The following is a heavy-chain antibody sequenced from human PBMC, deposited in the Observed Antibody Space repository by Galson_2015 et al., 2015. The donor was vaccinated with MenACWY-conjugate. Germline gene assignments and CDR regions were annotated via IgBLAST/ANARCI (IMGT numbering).Heavy chain of an antibody. CDR3: AKSSDILTGYYIERRFFDY. CDR2: ISGSGGSR. V-gene: IGHV3-23*01. D-gene: IGHD3-9*01. Sequence: SLRLSCAASGFSFRSYAMSWVRQAPGKGLEWVSGISGSGGSRYDAGSVEGRFTISRDNSKNTLYLQMNSLRAEDTAVYYCAKSSDILTGYYIERRFFDYWGQGTLVTVSS. J-gene: IGHJ4*02. CDR1: GFSFRSYA.